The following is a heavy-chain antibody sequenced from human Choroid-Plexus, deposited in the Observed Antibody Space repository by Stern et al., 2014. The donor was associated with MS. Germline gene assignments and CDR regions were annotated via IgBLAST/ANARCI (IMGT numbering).Heavy chain of an antibody. CDR3: ARDQRGITIFGVVTDYYYLGMDV. CDR1: GYIFTGYY. J-gene: IGHJ6*02. Sequence: QVQLVQSGAEVKKPGASGKVSCKTSGYIFTGYYIHWGRQAPGQGLEWKSWINPNTGGTKYAQKFQGRVTMSRDTSISTASVELSSLTSGDTAVYYCARDQRGITIFGVVTDYYYLGMDVWGQGTTVTVSS. V-gene: IGHV1-2*02. CDR2: INPNTGGT. D-gene: IGHD3-3*01.